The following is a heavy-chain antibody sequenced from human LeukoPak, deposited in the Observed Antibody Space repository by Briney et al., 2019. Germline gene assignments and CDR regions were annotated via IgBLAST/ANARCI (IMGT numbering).Heavy chain of an antibody. J-gene: IGHJ4*02. Sequence: PGGSLRLSCAASGFTFSNYSMTWVRQAPGKGLEWVAYIYGSSSVIYYADSVKGRFTISRDNSKNTLYLQMNSLRAEDTAVYYCAKGSTPFCSGGSCYFDYWGQGTLVTVSS. D-gene: IGHD2-15*01. CDR2: IYGSSSVI. V-gene: IGHV3-48*01. CDR1: GFTFSNYS. CDR3: AKGSTPFCSGGSCYFDY.